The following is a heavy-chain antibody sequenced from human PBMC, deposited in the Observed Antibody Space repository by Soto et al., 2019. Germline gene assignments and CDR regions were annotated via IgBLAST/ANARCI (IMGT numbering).Heavy chain of an antibody. CDR2: IFHSGST. D-gene: IGHD3-22*01. CDR1: GGSVSSAAHS. Sequence: SETLSLTCTVPGGSVSSAAHSWTWIRQPPGKGLEWIGYIFHSGSTYYNPSLNSRLTISLDRSKNQFSLKLTSVTAADTAVYYCARESRSSHYDGSAYSQYWYFDLWGPATLVTVSS. J-gene: IGHJ2*01. CDR3: ARESRSSHYDGSAYSQYWYFDL. V-gene: IGHV4-30-2*01.